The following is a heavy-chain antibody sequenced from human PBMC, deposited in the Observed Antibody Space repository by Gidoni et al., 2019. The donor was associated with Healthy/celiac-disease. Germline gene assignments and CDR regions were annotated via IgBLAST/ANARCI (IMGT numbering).Heavy chain of an antibody. V-gene: IGHV3-30*18. CDR3: AKPYYDFWSGYSLSNWFDP. CDR2: ISYDGRNK. Sequence: QVQLVESGGGVVQPGRSLRLSCADSGFTFSSYGMHWVRQAPCKGLEWVAVISYDGRNKYYADSVKGRFTISRDNSKNTLYLQMNSLRSEDTAVYYCAKPYYDFWSGYSLSNWFDPWGQGTLVTVSS. J-gene: IGHJ5*02. CDR1: GFTFSSYG. D-gene: IGHD3-3*01.